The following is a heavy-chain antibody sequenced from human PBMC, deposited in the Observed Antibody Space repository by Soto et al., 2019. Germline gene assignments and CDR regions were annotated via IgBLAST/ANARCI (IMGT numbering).Heavy chain of an antibody. Sequence: SETLSLTCAVYGGSFSGYYWSWIRQPPGKGLEWIGEINHSGSTNYNPSLKSRVTISVDTSKNQFSLKLSSVTAADTAVYYCARVGYQLLYHWFDPWGQGTLVTVSS. CDR2: INHSGST. CDR1: GGSFSGYY. V-gene: IGHV4-34*01. CDR3: ARVGYQLLYHWFDP. D-gene: IGHD2-2*02. J-gene: IGHJ5*02.